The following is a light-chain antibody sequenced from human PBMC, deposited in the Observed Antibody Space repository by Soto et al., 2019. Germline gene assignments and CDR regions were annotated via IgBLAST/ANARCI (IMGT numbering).Light chain of an antibody. J-gene: IGLJ2*01. CDR3: SSYTSSTTVV. V-gene: IGLV2-14*03. CDR1: SSDVGGYNY. CDR2: DVS. Sequence: QSALTQPASVSGSPGQSITISCTGTSSDVGGYNYVSWYQQHPGKAPKLMIYDVSYRPSGVSNRFSGSKSGNTASLTISGLQPEDEADYYCSSYTSSTTVVFGGGTKVTVL.